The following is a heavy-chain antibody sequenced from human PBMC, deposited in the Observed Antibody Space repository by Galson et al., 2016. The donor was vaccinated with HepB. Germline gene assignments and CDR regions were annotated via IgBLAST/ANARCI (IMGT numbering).Heavy chain of an antibody. V-gene: IGHV3-33*01. J-gene: IGHJ2*01. CDR3: VRDISSSHFDL. Sequence: SLRLSCAASGFLFSDYGMHWVRQAPGKGLEWVAVVFYDDSRKYYADFVKGRFSISGDNSKSSLYLDMSSLRAEDTAVYYCVRDISSSHFDLWGRGTLVTVTS. CDR2: VFYDDSRK. CDR1: GFLFSDYG. D-gene: IGHD2-2*01.